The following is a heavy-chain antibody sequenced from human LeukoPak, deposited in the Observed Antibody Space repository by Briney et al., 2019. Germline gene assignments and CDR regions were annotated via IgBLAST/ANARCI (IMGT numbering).Heavy chain of an antibody. CDR2: ISSSGSTI. D-gene: IGHD3-22*01. CDR1: GFTFSDYY. CDR3: ASTAPPYYYDSSGYYRRLIDY. Sequence: GGSLRLSCAASGFTFSDYYMSWIRQAPGKGLEWVSYISSSGSTIYYADSVKGRFTISRDNAKNSLYLQMNSLRAEDTAVYYCASTAPPYYYDSSGYYRRLIDYWGRGTLVTVSS. V-gene: IGHV3-11*01. J-gene: IGHJ4*02.